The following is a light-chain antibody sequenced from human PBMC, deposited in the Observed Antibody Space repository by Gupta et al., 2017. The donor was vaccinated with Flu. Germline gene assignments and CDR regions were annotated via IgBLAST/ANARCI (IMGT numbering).Light chain of an antibody. CDR2: EVS. Sequence: QSALPQPASVSGSPGQSITISCPGTSSDVGDYNYVSWYQQHPGKAPKLMIYEVSNRPSGVSNRFSGSKSGNTASLTISVLQAEDEADYYCSSYTSSSTQVFGGGTKLTVL. V-gene: IGLV2-14*01. CDR3: SSYTSSSTQV. CDR1: SSDVGDYNY. J-gene: IGLJ3*02.